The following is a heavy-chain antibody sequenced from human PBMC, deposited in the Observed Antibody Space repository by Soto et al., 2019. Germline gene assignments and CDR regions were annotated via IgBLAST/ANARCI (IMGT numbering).Heavy chain of an antibody. D-gene: IGHD5-12*01. J-gene: IGHJ5*02. CDR3: AYSGYDPQSRLYTVTTYNWFDP. CDR1: GGSFSGYY. V-gene: IGHV4-34*01. CDR2: INHSGST. Sequence: PSETLSLTCAVYGGSFSGYYWSWIRQPPGKGLEWIGEINHSGSTNYNPSLKSRVTISVDTSKNQFSLKLSSVTAADTAVYYCAYSGYDPQSRLYTVTTYNWFDPWGQGTLVTVS.